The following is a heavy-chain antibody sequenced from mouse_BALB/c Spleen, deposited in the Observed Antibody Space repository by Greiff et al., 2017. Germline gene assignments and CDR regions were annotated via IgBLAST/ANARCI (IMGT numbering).Heavy chain of an antibody. CDR3: ARHYYGNYFDY. CDR2: ISNGGGST. J-gene: IGHJ2*01. D-gene: IGHD2-1*01. Sequence: EVQLVESGGGLVQPGGSLKLSCAASGFTFSSYTMPWVRQTPEKRLEWVAYISNGGGSTYYPDTVKGRFTISRDNAKNTLYLQMSSLKSEDTAMYYCARHYYGNYFDYWGQGTTLTVSS. V-gene: IGHV5-12-2*01. CDR1: GFTFSSYT.